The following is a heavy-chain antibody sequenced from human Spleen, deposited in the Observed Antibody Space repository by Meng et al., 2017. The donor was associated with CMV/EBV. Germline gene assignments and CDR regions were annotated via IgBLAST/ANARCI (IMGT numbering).Heavy chain of an antibody. Sequence: SETLSLTCAVYGASFRDAFWTWIRQPPGKGLEWIGEISHSGTSNYNPSLKRRVTMSVDTSKNQFSLRVTSVTAADTAVYYCARVQNYYDRSGYRWSMNWYFDLWGRGTLVTVS. CDR3: ARVQNYYDRSGYRWSMNWYFDL. J-gene: IGHJ2*01. CDR1: GASFRDAF. CDR2: ISHSGTS. D-gene: IGHD3-22*01. V-gene: IGHV4-34*01.